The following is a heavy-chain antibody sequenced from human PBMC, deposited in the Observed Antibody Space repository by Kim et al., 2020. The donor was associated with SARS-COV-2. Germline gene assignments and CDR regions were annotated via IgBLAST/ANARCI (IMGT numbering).Heavy chain of an antibody. J-gene: IGHJ6*02. CDR1: GFTFSGSA. CDR2: IRSKTNNYAT. Sequence: GGSLRLSCAASGFTFSGSAMHWVRQASGKGLEWVGRIRSKTNNYATVYAASVKGRFIISRDDSKNTAYLEMNSLKTEDTAVYYCTRRLNEGGWYYGMDVWGQGTTVTVSS. V-gene: IGHV3-73*01. CDR3: TRRLNEGGWYYGMDV. D-gene: IGHD2-8*01.